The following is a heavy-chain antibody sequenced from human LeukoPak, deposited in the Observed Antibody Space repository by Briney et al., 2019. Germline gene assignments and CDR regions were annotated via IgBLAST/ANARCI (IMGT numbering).Heavy chain of an antibody. V-gene: IGHV3-48*02. D-gene: IGHD1-1*01. Sequence: GGSLRLSCAASGFTFSSYSMNWVRQPPGKGLEWVSYISISSNTMYYADSVKGRFTISRDNAKNSLYLQMNSLRDEETAVYYCARDNEYAFDIWGQGTMVTVSS. CDR2: ISISSNTM. CDR3: ARDNEYAFDI. J-gene: IGHJ3*02. CDR1: GFTFSSYS.